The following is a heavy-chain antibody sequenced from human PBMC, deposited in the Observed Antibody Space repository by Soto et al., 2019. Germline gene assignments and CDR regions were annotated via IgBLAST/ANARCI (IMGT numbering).Heavy chain of an antibody. J-gene: IGHJ4*02. Sequence: SETLSLTCAVSGDSISSNKWWSWVRQPPEKGLEWIGEMYHTGSTNYNPSLKSRVTISVDKSKNQFSLKLSSVTAADTAVYYWARSSKYSYDSREGNFDYWGRGTLVT. D-gene: IGHD3-22*01. CDR1: GDSISSNKW. CDR3: ARSSKYSYDSREGNFDY. V-gene: IGHV4-4*02. CDR2: MYHTGST.